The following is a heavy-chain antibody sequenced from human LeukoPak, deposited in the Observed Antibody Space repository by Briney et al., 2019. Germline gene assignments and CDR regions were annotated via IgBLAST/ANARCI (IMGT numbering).Heavy chain of an antibody. J-gene: IGHJ4*02. CDR2: ISGSGGHT. CDR3: AKHLAVPAAILFFDY. V-gene: IGHV3-23*01. Sequence: PGGSLRLSCAASGFTFSSYAMSWVRQAPGKGLEWVSSISGSGGHTYYADSVKGRFTISRDNSKNTLYLQMNSLRAEDTAVYYCAKHLAVPAAILFFDYWGQGTLVTVSS. CDR1: GFTFSSYA. D-gene: IGHD2-2*01.